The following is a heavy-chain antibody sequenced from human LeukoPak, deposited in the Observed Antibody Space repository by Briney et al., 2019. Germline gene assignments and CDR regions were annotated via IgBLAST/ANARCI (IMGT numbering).Heavy chain of an antibody. V-gene: IGHV3-7*01. CDR2: IKQDGSEK. CDR1: GFTFSSYW. J-gene: IGHJ4*02. Sequence: PGGSLRLSCAASGFTFSSYWMSWVRQAPGKGLEWVANIKQDGSEKYYVDSVKGRFTISRDNAKNSLYLQMNSLRAEDTAVYYCAREGRCSGGSCYWSDYWGQGTLVTVSS. CDR3: AREGRCSGGSCYWSDY. D-gene: IGHD2-15*01.